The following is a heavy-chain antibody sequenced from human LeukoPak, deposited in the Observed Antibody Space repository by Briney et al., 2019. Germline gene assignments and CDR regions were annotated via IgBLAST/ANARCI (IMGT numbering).Heavy chain of an antibody. CDR1: GFTFSSYA. D-gene: IGHD5-24*01. J-gene: IGHJ4*02. Sequence: GGSLRLSCAASGFTFSSYAMHWVRQAPGKGLEWVASISYDGSNKYYADSVKGRFIISRDDSKNALYLQMNSLRAEDTAVYFCAKVGDGYYFDYWGQGTLVTVSS. V-gene: IGHV3-30-3*01. CDR2: ISYDGSNK. CDR3: AKVGDGYYFDY.